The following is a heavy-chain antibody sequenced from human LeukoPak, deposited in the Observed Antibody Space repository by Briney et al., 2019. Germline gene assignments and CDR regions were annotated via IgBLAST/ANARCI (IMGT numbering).Heavy chain of an antibody. D-gene: IGHD6-13*01. CDR3: AKDSGYSSSWPNMYYYYYMDV. Sequence: GGSLRLSCAASGFTFDDYTMHWVRQAPGKGLEWVSLISWDGGSTYYADSVKGRFTISRDNSKNSLYLQMNSLRTEDTALYYCAKDSGYSSSWPNMYYYYYMDVWGKGTTVTISS. CDR1: GFTFDDYT. J-gene: IGHJ6*03. CDR2: ISWDGGST. V-gene: IGHV3-43*01.